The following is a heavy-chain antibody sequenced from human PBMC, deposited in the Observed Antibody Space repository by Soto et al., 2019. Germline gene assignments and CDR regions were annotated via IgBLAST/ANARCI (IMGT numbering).Heavy chain of an antibody. V-gene: IGHV1-69*10. Sequence: SVKVSCKASGGSFSNFGISWVRQAPGQGLEWLGGIIPILGTPSYAQRFQDRVTITADKSTSTAYMELSSLRSEDTAVYYCARERSRYDRSGYYRPDYWGQGTLVTVSS. CDR2: IIPILGTP. CDR1: GGSFSNFG. D-gene: IGHD3-22*01. J-gene: IGHJ4*02. CDR3: ARERSRYDRSGYYRPDY.